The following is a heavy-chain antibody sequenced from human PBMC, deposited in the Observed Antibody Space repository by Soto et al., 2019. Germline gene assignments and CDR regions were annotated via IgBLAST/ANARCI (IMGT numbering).Heavy chain of an antibody. J-gene: IGHJ6*02. CDR1: GFTFSNAW. Sequence: GGSLRLSCAASGFTFSNAWMSWVRRAPGKGLEWVGRIKSKTDGGTTDYAAPVKGRFTISRDDSKNTLYLQMNSLKTEDTAVYYCTTDNYGANYHYYYGMDVWGQGTTVTVSS. CDR2: IKSKTDGGTT. V-gene: IGHV3-15*01. CDR3: TTDNYGANYHYYYGMDV. D-gene: IGHD4-17*01.